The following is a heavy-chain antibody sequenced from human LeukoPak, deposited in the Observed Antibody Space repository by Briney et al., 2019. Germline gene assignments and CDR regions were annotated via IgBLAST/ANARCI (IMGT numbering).Heavy chain of an antibody. J-gene: IGHJ5*02. CDR1: GGTFSSYA. CDR3: ARVQDDYYDSSVDGINWFDP. V-gene: IGHV1-69*01. CDR2: IIPIFGTA. Sequence: GASVKLSCKASGGTFSSYAISWGRQPPGQGLGWVGGIIPIFGTANYAQKFQGRVTITADESTSTAYMELSSLRSEDTAVYYCARVQDDYYDSSVDGINWFDPWGQGTLVTVSS. D-gene: IGHD3-22*01.